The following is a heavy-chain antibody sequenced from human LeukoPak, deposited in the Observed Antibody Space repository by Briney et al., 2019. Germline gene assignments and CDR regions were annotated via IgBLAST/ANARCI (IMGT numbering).Heavy chain of an antibody. J-gene: IGHJ3*02. Sequence: SETLSLTCTVSGGSISSYYWSWIRQPPGKGLEWIGYIYYSGSTNYNPSLKSRVTISVDTSKNQFSLKLSSVTAADTAVYYCARAVGIYDAFDIWGQGTMVTVSS. CDR1: GGSISSYY. CDR2: IYYSGST. V-gene: IGHV4-59*01. CDR3: ARAVGIYDAFDI. D-gene: IGHD3-10*01.